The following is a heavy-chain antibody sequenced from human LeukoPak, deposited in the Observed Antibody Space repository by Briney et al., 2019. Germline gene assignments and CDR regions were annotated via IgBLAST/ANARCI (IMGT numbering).Heavy chain of an antibody. J-gene: IGHJ3*02. V-gene: IGHV4-30-2*01. CDR3: ARVADTLGGAFDI. D-gene: IGHD3-16*01. CDR2: IYHSGST. CDR1: GGSISSGGYS. Sequence: PSETLSLTCAVSGGSISSGGYSWSWIRQPPGKGLEWIGYIYHSGSTYYNPSLKSRVTISVDRSKNQFSLKLSSVTAADTAVYYCARVADTLGGAFDIWGQGTMVTVSS.